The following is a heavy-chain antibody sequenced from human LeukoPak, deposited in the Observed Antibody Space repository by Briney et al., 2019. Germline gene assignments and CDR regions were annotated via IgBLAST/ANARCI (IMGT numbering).Heavy chain of an antibody. D-gene: IGHD2-2*01. CDR3: ARGIVPADYYFDY. J-gene: IGHJ4*02. CDR1: GFTFSTYW. Sequence: GGSLRLSCAASGFTFSTYWMHWVRQAPGKGLVWVSRITSDGTSTSYAGSVKGRFTISRDNAKNTLYLQMNSLRAEDTAVYYCARGIVPADYYFDYWGQGTLVTVSS. V-gene: IGHV3-74*01. CDR2: ITSDGTST.